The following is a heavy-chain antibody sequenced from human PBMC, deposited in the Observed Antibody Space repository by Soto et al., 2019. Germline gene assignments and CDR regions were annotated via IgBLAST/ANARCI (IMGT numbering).Heavy chain of an antibody. J-gene: IGHJ5*02. V-gene: IGHV4-39*01. Sequence: PSETLSLTCTVSGGSISSGGYYWSWIRQHPGKGMEWIGSIYYSGSTYYNTSLKNRVTISVDTSKNQFSLKLSSVTAADTAVFYCARQISMVRGVINWFDPWGQGTLVTVSS. CDR1: GGSISSGGYY. D-gene: IGHD3-10*01. CDR3: ARQISMVRGVINWFDP. CDR2: IYYSGST.